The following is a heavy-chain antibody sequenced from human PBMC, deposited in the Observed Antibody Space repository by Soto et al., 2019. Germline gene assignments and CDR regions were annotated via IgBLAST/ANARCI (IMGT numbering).Heavy chain of an antibody. Sequence: PSETLSLTCTVSGGSXSPYFWNWIRQPPGKGLEWIGYIYYTGTTNYNPSLKSRVTISVDTSKNQFSLKLSSVTAADTAVYYCARTPRYDFWSGFSMDYNWFGPSGQGTLVTVSS. J-gene: IGHJ5*02. V-gene: IGHV4-59*08. CDR3: ARTPRYDFWSGFSMDYNWFGP. CDR1: GGSXSPYF. D-gene: IGHD3-3*01. CDR2: IYYTGTT.